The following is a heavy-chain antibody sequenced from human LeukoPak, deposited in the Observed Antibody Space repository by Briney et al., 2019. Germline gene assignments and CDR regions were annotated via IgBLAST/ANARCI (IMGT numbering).Heavy chain of an antibody. CDR2: IYSGGST. V-gene: IGHV3-66*01. CDR3: ARGIDCGGDCYSSFDY. J-gene: IGHJ4*02. Sequence: GGSLRLSCAASGFTFSSYAMSWVRQAPGKGLEWVSVIYSGGSTYYADSVKGRFTISRDNSKNTLYLQMNSLRAEDTAVYYCARGIDCGGDCYSSFDYWGQGTLVTVSS. D-gene: IGHD2-21*02. CDR1: GFTFSSYA.